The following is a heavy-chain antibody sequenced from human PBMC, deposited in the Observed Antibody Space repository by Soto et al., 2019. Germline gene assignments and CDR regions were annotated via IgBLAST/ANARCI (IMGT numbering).Heavy chain of an antibody. V-gene: IGHV3-23*01. CDR2: ISASGGST. J-gene: IGHJ4*02. CDR3: ALKWNPHLHY. D-gene: IGHD2-15*01. Sequence: EVQLLESGGGLVQPGGSLRLSCAASGFTYSSYAMTWVRQAPGKGLEWVSGISASGGSTYYADSARGRFTISRDSSKNTLYLQMNSLKVEDTAVYYCALKWNPHLHYWGQGIQVTVSS. CDR1: GFTYSSYA.